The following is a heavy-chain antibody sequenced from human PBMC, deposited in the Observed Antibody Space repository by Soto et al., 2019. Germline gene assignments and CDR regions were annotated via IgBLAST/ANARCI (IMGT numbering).Heavy chain of an antibody. J-gene: IGHJ4*02. CDR1: GYTFSKYW. Sequence: PGESLKISCKGSGYTFSKYWIGWVRQTPGKGLEWMGMIYPGDSDARYSPSFEGQVTFSADKSINTAYLQWSSLRASDTAIYYCARHDTTDYESSAYFYGDYWGQGTLVTVSS. CDR2: IYPGDSDA. CDR3: ARHDTTDYESSAYFYGDY. D-gene: IGHD3-22*01. V-gene: IGHV5-51*01.